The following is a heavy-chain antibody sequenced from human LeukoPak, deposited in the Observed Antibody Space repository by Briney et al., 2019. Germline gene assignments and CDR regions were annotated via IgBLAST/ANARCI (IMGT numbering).Heavy chain of an antibody. V-gene: IGHV3-23*01. J-gene: IGHJ5*02. CDR3: ARVVGATNWFDP. CDR1: GFTFSSYA. D-gene: IGHD1-26*01. CDR2: ISGSGGST. Sequence: GGSLRLSCAASGFTFSSYAMSWVRQAPGKGLEWVSAISGSGGSTYYADSVKGRFTISRDNSKNTLYLQMNSLRAEDTAVYYCARVVGATNWFDPWGQGTLVTVSS.